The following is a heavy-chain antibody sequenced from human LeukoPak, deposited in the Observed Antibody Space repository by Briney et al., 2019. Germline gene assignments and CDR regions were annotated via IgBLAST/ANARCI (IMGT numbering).Heavy chain of an antibody. CDR3: ARGSVGGMEVVVAASGGFDI. CDR1: RGAPSSSSYY. Sequence: LDTLSLTCTVSRGAPSSSSYYTGWIRQPPRKRLDWIGSIYYSGNTYYTASLKSRVTIYLDPSKNHISLKLNSETAADTAVYYCARGSVGGMEVVVAASGGFDIWGQGTMVTVSS. CDR2: IYYSGNT. J-gene: IGHJ3*02. V-gene: IGHV4-39*02. D-gene: IGHD2-15*01.